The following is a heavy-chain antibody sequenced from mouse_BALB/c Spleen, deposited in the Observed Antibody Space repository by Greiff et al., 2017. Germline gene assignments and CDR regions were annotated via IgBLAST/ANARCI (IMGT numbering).Heavy chain of an antibody. CDR3: NAQIYDGYTYYAMDY. V-gene: IGHV14-4*02. CDR1: GFNIKDTY. CDR2: IDPENGDT. D-gene: IGHD2-3*01. Sequence: VQLQHSGAELVKPGASVKLSCTASGFNIKDTYMHWVKQRPEQGLEWIGWIDPENGDTEYAPKFQGKATMTADTSSNTAYLQLSSLTSEDTAVYYCNAQIYDGYTYYAMDYWGQGTSVTVSS. J-gene: IGHJ4*01.